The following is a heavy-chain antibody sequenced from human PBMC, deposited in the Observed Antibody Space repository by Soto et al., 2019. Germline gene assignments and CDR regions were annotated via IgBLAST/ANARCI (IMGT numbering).Heavy chain of an antibody. Sequence: QVQLVESGGGVVQPGRSLRLSCAASGSIFSSYGMHWVRQAPGKGLEWVAVTSFDGRNNNYADSVRGRFTISRDNFKNXXYLQMNSLRAEDTAVYYCAKDTYYHDSSGFYVFDYWGQGTPVTVSS. V-gene: IGHV3-30*18. CDR3: AKDTYYHDSSGFYVFDY. CDR2: TSFDGRNN. CDR1: GSIFSSYG. J-gene: IGHJ4*02. D-gene: IGHD3-22*01.